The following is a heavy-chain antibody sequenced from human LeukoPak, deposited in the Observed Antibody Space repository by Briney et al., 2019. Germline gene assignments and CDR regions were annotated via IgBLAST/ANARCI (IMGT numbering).Heavy chain of an antibody. D-gene: IGHD2-2*01. CDR3: ARAAAVCSSTSCYAHY. Sequence: GGSLRLSCAASGFTFSNYAMSWVRQAPGKGLEWVAGISGSGGSTYYADSVKGRFTISRDNPENTLYLEMNSLRAEDTAVYYCARAAAVCSSTSCYAHYWGQGTLVTVSS. CDR2: ISGSGGST. CDR1: GFTFSNYA. V-gene: IGHV3-23*01. J-gene: IGHJ4*02.